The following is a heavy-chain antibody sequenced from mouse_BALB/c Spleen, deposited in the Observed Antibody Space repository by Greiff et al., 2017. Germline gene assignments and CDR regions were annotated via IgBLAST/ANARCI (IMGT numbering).Heavy chain of an antibody. CDR3: ARGGTLMITNY. D-gene: IGHD2-4*01. CDR1: GFAFSSYD. Sequence: EVMLVESGGGLVKPGGSLKLSCAASGFAFSSYDMSWVRQTPEKRLEWVAYISSGGSTYYPDSVKGRFTISRDNARNILYLQMSSLRSEDTAMYYCARGGTLMITNYWGQGTTLTVSS. V-gene: IGHV5-6-5*01. J-gene: IGHJ2*01. CDR2: ISSGGST.